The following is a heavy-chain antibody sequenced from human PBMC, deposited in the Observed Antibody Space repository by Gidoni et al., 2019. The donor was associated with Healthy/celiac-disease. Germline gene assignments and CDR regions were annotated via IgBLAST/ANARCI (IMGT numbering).Heavy chain of an antibody. CDR2: ISYDGSNK. D-gene: IGHD1-7*01. J-gene: IGHJ6*02. Sequence: SSYAMHWVRQAPGKGLEWVAVISYDGSNKYYADSVKGRFTISRDNSKNTLYLQMNSLRAEDTAVYYCARTPSELELQELNLGGMDVWGQGTTVTVSS. V-gene: IGHV3-30-3*01. CDR1: SSYA. CDR3: ARTPSELELQELNLGGMDV.